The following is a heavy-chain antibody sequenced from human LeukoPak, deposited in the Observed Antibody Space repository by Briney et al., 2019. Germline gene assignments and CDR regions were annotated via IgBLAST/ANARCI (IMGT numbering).Heavy chain of an antibody. D-gene: IGHD6-13*01. CDR1: GYTLTELS. CDR3: ARLVSSSWYNSGIGEYYFDY. J-gene: IGHJ4*02. V-gene: IGHV1-24*01. Sequence: GASVKVSCKVSGYTLTELSMHWVRQAPGKGLEWMGGFDPEDGETIYAQKFQGRVTMTTDTSTSTAYMELRSLRSDDTAVYYCARLVSSSWYNSGIGEYYFDYWGQGTLVTVSS. CDR2: FDPEDGET.